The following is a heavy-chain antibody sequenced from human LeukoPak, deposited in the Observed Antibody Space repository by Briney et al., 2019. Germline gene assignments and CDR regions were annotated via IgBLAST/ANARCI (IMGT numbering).Heavy chain of an antibody. CDR3: ARGKGAVAGTGFDY. D-gene: IGHD6-19*01. V-gene: IGHV3-21*01. CDR2: ISSSSSYI. CDR1: GFTFSSYS. J-gene: IGHJ4*02. Sequence: KPGGSLRLSCAASGFTFSSYSMNWVRQAPGKGLEWVSSISSSSSYIYYADSVKGRFTISRDNAKNSLYLQMNSLRAEDTAVYYCARGKGAVAGTGFDYWGQGTLVTVSS.